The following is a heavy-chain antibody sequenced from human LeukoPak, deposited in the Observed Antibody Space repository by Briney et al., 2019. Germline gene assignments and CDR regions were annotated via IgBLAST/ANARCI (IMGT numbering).Heavy chain of an antibody. CDR1: GYTFTSYG. D-gene: IGHD5-24*01. Sequence: ASVKVSCKASGYTFTSYGISWVRQAPGQGLEGMGWISAYNGNTNYAQKLQGRVTMTTDTSTSTAYMELRSLRSDDTAVYYCARDRDGDRAFYWFDPWGQGTLVTVSS. V-gene: IGHV1-18*01. CDR3: ARDRDGDRAFYWFDP. J-gene: IGHJ5*02. CDR2: ISAYNGNT.